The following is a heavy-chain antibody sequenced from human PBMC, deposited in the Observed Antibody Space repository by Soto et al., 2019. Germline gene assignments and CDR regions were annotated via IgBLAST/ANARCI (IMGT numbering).Heavy chain of an antibody. CDR3: TRWLGYSAGSDA. D-gene: IGHD5-18*01. V-gene: IGHV1-8*02. CDR1: GYSFTNDD. J-gene: IGHJ6*02. Sequence: QVQLVQSGAEVKRPGASVTVSCKASGYSFTNDDISWVRRATGQGLEWMGWMSPKTGNTGFAQKFQGRVTMTRNTSITPAYMELTSLRSDDTAVYYCTRWLGYSAGSDAWGQGTTVTVSS. CDR2: MSPKTGNT.